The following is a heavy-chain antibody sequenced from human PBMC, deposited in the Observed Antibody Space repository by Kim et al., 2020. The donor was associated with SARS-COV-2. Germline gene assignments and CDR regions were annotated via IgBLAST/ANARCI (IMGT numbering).Heavy chain of an antibody. Sequence: SETLSLTCTVSGGSISSGGYYWSWIRQHPGKGLEWIGYIYYSGSTYYNPSLKSRVTISVDTSKNQFSLKLSSVTAADTAVYYCAREDDYGDYVGLPDYWGQGTLVTVSS. CDR2: IYYSGST. V-gene: IGHV4-31*03. J-gene: IGHJ4*02. D-gene: IGHD4-17*01. CDR1: GGSISSGGYY. CDR3: AREDDYGDYVGLPDY.